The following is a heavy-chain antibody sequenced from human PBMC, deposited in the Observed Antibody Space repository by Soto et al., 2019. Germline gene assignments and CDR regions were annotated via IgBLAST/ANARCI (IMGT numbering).Heavy chain of an antibody. CDR2: IVVGSGNT. V-gene: IGHV1-58*01. J-gene: IGHJ6*02. Sequence: SVTVSCKASGFTFTSSAVQWVRQARGQRLEWIGWIVVGSGNTNYAQKFQERVTITRDMSTSTAYMELSSLRSEDTAVYYCAADGRPPSGMDVWGQGTTVTVSS. CDR3: AADGRPPSGMDV. CDR1: GFTFTSSA.